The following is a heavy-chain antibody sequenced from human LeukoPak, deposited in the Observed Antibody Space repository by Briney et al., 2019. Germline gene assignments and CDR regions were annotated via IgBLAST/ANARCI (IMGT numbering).Heavy chain of an antibody. CDR3: ARVLWNGDYPRFDY. J-gene: IGHJ4*02. D-gene: IGHD4-17*01. Sequence: YPGGSLRLSCAASGFTFSSYAMSWVRQAPGKGLEWVSAISNSGGTTYYADSVKGRFTISRDNSKNTLYLQMNSLRAEDTAVYYCARVLWNGDYPRFDYWGQGTLVTVSS. V-gene: IGHV3-23*01. CDR1: GFTFSSYA. CDR2: ISNSGGTT.